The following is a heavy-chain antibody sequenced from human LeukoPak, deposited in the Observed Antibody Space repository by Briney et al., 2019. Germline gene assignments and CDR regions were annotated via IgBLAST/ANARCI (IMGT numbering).Heavy chain of an antibody. CDR1: GFTFSSYA. Sequence: PGGSLRLSCAASGFTFSSYAMSWVRQAPGKGLEWVSAISDSGGNTYYADSVKGRFTISRDNSKNTLFLQMDSLRAEDTAIYYCAKDLAPAAYWGQGTLVTVSS. CDR2: ISDSGGNT. CDR3: AKDLAPAAY. J-gene: IGHJ4*02. V-gene: IGHV3-23*01. D-gene: IGHD6-25*01.